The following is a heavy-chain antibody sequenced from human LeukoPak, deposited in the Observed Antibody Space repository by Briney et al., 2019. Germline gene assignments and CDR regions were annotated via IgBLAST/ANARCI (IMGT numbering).Heavy chain of an antibody. CDR2: ISGSGGST. D-gene: IGHD6-19*01. CDR3: AKEPASSGWFDP. CDR1: GFTFGTYA. V-gene: IGHV3-23*01. Sequence: GGSLRLSCAASGFTFGTYAMSWVRRAPGKGLEWISAISGSGGSTYYADSVKGRFTISRDNSKNTLYLQMNSLRAEDTAVYYCAKEPASSGWFDPWGQGTLVAVSS. J-gene: IGHJ5*02.